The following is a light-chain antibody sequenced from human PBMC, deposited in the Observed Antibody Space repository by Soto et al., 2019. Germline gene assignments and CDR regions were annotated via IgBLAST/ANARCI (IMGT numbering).Light chain of an antibody. CDR3: GSYSSTSTPFV. CDR2: DVR. V-gene: IGLV2-14*01. J-gene: IGLJ1*01. Sequence: QSALTQPASVSGSPGQSITIPCTGTSSVIGHYDYVSWYQQHPGKAPTLLIFDVRNRPSGVSDRFSGSKSGNTASLTISGLQAEDEADYYCGSYSSTSTPFVLGTGTKLTVL. CDR1: SSVIGHYDY.